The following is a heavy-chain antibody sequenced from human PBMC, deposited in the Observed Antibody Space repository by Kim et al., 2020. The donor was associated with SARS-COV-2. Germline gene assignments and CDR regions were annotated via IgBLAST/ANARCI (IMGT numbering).Heavy chain of an antibody. CDR1: GFTFGDYA. Sequence: GGSLRLSCTASGFTFGDYAMSWFRQAPGKGLEWVGFIRNKVHGGTTAYGASVKGRFIISRDDSKSIAYLQINSLKTEDTAVYYCTRDGDSPGGKNGMDVWGQGTTVTVSS. CDR2: IRNKVHGGTT. CDR3: TRDGDSPGGKNGMDV. V-gene: IGHV3-49*03. D-gene: IGHD2-21*01. J-gene: IGHJ6*02.